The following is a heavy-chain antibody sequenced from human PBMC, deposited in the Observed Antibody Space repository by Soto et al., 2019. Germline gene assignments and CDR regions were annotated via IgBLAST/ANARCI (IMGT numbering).Heavy chain of an antibody. CDR1: GGSISSSSYY. CDR3: ARHKTHGSSRYNSIGWLDP. Sequence: ASETLSLTCTVSGGSISSSSYYWGWIRQPPGKGLEWIGSSYYSGSTSHNPSLKSRVTISVDTSKNQFSLKLSSVTAADTAVYYCARHKTHGSSRYNSIGWLDPWGQGTLLTVSS. CDR2: SYYSGST. J-gene: IGHJ5*02. V-gene: IGHV4-39*01. D-gene: IGHD6-13*01.